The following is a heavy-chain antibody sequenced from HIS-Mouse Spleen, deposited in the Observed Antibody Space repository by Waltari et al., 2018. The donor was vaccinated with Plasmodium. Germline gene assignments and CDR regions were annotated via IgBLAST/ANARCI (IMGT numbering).Heavy chain of an antibody. Sequence: QVQLQQWGAGLLKPSETLSLTCAVYGGSFSGYYWSWNRQPPGKGLEWIGEINHSGRNNYNPSLKSRFTISVDTSKNQFSLKLSSVTAADTAVYYCARVVVGAHFDYWGQGTLVTVSS. CDR2: INHSGRN. CDR3: ARVVVGAHFDY. CDR1: GGSFSGYY. V-gene: IGHV4-34*01. J-gene: IGHJ4*02. D-gene: IGHD1-26*01.